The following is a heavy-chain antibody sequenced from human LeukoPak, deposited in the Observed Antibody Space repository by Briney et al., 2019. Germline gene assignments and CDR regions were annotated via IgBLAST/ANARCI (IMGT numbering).Heavy chain of an antibody. D-gene: IGHD3-22*01. CDR2: IYSGAAT. J-gene: IGHJ4*02. CDR1: GFAVSRKY. CDR3: ATHDTSGYYKFDS. V-gene: IGHV3-53*01. Sequence: GGSLRLSCAASGFAVSRKYMSWVRQAPGKGLEWVSVIYSGAATYYADSVKGRFTISRDNSKNTLYLQMNSLRVEDTAIYYRATHDTSGYYKFDSWGQGTLVTVSS.